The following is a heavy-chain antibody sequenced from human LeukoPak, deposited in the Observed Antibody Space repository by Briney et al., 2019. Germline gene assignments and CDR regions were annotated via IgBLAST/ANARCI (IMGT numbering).Heavy chain of an antibody. J-gene: IGHJ4*02. Sequence: SQTLSLTCTVSGGSISSGSYYWSWIRQPAGKGLEWIGRIYTSGSTNYNPSLQSRGTIPVATSKNQFSLKLSSVTAADTAVYYCARGYYDFWSAVGFDYWGQGTLVTVSS. D-gene: IGHD3-3*01. CDR1: GGSISSGSYY. V-gene: IGHV4-61*02. CDR2: IYTSGST. CDR3: ARGYYDFWSAVGFDY.